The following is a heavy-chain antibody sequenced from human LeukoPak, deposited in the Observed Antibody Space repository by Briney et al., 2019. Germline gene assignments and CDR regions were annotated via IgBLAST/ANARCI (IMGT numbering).Heavy chain of an antibody. D-gene: IGHD3-16*01. V-gene: IGHV3-7*04. Sequence: GGSLRLSCAASKFTFSSYWMRWVRQAPGKGVEWVAYMNQLGNEKNYLDSVKGRFTISRDNAKNSLYLQMTSLRAEDTAVYYCARGTYYYEFWGQGTLVTVSS. CDR2: MNQLGNEK. CDR1: KFTFSSYW. CDR3: ARGTYYYEF. J-gene: IGHJ4*02.